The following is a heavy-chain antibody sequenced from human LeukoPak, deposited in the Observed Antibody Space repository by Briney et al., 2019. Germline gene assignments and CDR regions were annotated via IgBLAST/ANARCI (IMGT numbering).Heavy chain of an antibody. CDR2: IFYSGLT. D-gene: IGHD3/OR15-3a*01. V-gene: IGHV4-59*08. CDR1: GGSISSYY. J-gene: IGHJ6*02. Sequence: SETLSLTCTVSGGSISSYYWSWIRQPPGKGLEWIGYIFYSGLTNYNPSLKSRVTISVDTSKNQFSLKLSSVTAADTAVYYCARHGRTSYGMDVWGQGTTVTVSS. CDR3: ARHGRTSYGMDV.